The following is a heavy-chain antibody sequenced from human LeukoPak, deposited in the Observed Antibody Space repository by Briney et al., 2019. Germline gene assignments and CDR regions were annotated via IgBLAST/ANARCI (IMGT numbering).Heavy chain of an antibody. V-gene: IGHV4-30-4*01. Sequence: SQTLSLTCTVSGGSISSGDYYWSWIRQPPGKVLEWIGYIYYSGSTYYNPSLKSRVTISVDTSKNQFSLKLSSVTAADTAVYYCARDGNYDLLTGWSAFDIWGQGTMVTVSS. CDR1: GGSISSGDYY. CDR3: ARDGNYDLLTGWSAFDI. CDR2: IYYSGST. J-gene: IGHJ3*02. D-gene: IGHD3-9*01.